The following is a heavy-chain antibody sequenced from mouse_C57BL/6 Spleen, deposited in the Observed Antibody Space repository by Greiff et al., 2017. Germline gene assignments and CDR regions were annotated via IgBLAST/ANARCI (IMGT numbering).Heavy chain of an antibody. CDR3: ARRSNWYYFDY. J-gene: IGHJ2*01. D-gene: IGHD4-1*02. CDR1: GYTFTSYW. V-gene: IGHV1-52*01. Sequence: VKLQQPGAELVRPGSSVKLSCKASGYTFTSYWMHWVKQRPIQGLEWIGNIDPSDSETHYNQKFKDKATLTVDKSSSTAYMQLSSLTSEDSAVYYCARRSNWYYFDYWGQGTTLTVSS. CDR2: IDPSDSET.